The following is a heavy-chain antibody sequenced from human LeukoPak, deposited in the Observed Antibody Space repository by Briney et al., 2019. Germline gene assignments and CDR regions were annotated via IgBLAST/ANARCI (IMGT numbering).Heavy chain of an antibody. D-gene: IGHD6-6*01. Sequence: SETLSLTCAVYGGSFSGYYWSWIRQPPGKGLEWIGEINHSGSTNYNPSLKSRVTISVDTSKNQFSLKLSSVTAADTALYYCARYPYSSSSRLFDYWGQGTLVTVSS. J-gene: IGHJ4*02. CDR1: GGSFSGYY. CDR3: ARYPYSSSSRLFDY. V-gene: IGHV4-34*01. CDR2: INHSGST.